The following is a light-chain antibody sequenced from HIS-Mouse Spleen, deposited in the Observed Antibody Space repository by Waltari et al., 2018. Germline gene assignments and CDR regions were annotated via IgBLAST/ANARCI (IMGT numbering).Light chain of an antibody. Sequence: DIQLTQSPSFLSASVGDRVTITCRASQGISSYLAWYQQKPGKAPKLLIYAASTLQSGVPSRFSGIGSGTEFTHTISSLQPEDFATYYCQQLNSYPPTFGQGTKVEIK. CDR3: QQLNSYPPT. CDR1: QGISSY. J-gene: IGKJ1*01. V-gene: IGKV1-9*01. CDR2: AAS.